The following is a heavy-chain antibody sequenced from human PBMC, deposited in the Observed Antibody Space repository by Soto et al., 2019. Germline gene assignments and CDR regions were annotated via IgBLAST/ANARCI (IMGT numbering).Heavy chain of an antibody. V-gene: IGHV1-8*02. CDR3: ARGGVVRGVLRRLDP. D-gene: IGHD3-10*01. J-gene: IGHJ5*02. CDR1: GYTFTSYA. Sequence: ASVKVSCKASGYTFTSYAMHWVRQAPGQRLEWMGWMNPNSGNAGYAEKFQGRITMTRNTSISTAYMELCSLTSEDTAVYFCARGGVVRGVLRRLDPWGQGTLVTVSS. CDR2: MNPNSGNA.